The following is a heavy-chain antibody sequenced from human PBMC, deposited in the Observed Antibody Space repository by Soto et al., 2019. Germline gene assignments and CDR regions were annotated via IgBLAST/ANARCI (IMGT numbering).Heavy chain of an antibody. CDR1: GASISSGGFY. CDR3: ARAREVGIVGAAHY. V-gene: IGHV4-31*03. Sequence: SETLSLTCTVSGASISSGGFYWYCLRQHPGKGLEWIGYIVYSGSTYYNPSLKGRVSISADTSQNQFSLKLSSVTAAGTAGDYCARAREVGIVGAAHYWGQGTLVTVSS. J-gene: IGHJ4*02. CDR2: IVYSGST. D-gene: IGHD1-26*01.